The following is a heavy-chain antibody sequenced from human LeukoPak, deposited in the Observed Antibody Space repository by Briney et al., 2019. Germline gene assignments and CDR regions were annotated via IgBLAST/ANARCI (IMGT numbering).Heavy chain of an antibody. CDR3: ARDRYYYDRSGYCFDY. V-gene: IGHV3-33*01. Sequence: GGSLRLSCAASGFTFSSYGIHWVRQAPGKGLEWVAAIWYDGSNKYYADSVKGRFTISRDTFKNTVYLQMNSLRADDTAVYYCARDRYYYDRSGYCFDYWGQATLVSVSS. J-gene: IGHJ4*02. CDR2: IWYDGSNK. D-gene: IGHD3-22*01. CDR1: GFTFSSYG.